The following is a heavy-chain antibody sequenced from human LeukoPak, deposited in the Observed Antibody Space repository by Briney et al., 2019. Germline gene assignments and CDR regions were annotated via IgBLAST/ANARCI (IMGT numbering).Heavy chain of an antibody. Sequence: ASVKVSCKASGGTFSSYAISWVRQAPGQGLEWMGGIIPIFGTANYAQKFQGRVMITADESTSTAYMELSSLRSEDTAVYYCARDRQLWFHWFDPWGQGTLVTVSS. CDR1: GGTFSSYA. J-gene: IGHJ5*02. CDR3: ARDRQLWFHWFDP. D-gene: IGHD5-18*01. CDR2: IIPIFGTA. V-gene: IGHV1-69*13.